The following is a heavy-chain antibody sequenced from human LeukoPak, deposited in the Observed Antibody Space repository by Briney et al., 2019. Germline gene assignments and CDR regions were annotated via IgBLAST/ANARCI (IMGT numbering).Heavy chain of an antibody. CDR2: INHSGST. V-gene: IGHV4-34*01. Sequence: SETLSLTCAVYGGSFSGYYWSWIRQPPGKGLEWIGEINHSGSTNYNPSLESRVTISVDTSKNQFSLKLSSVTAADTAVYYCARGPGTVLRYFDWLLYFDYWGQGTLVTVSS. J-gene: IGHJ4*02. D-gene: IGHD3-9*01. CDR1: GGSFSGYY. CDR3: ARGPGTVLRYFDWLLYFDY.